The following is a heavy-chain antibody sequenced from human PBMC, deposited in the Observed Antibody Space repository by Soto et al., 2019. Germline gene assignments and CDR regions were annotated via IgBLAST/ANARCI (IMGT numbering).Heavy chain of an antibody. V-gene: IGHV3-73*02. Sequence: EVQLVESGGGLVQPGGSLKLSCAASGFTFSGSAMHRVRQASGKGLEWVGRIRSKANSYATAYAASVKGRVTISRDDSKNTAYLQMNSLKTEDTAVYYCSGGGYWGQGTLVTVSS. CDR3: SGGGY. D-gene: IGHD3-16*01. CDR2: IRSKANSYAT. CDR1: GFTFSGSA. J-gene: IGHJ4*02.